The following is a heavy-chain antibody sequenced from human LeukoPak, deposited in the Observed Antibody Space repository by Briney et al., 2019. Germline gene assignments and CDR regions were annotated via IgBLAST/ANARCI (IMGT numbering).Heavy chain of an antibody. CDR2: ISYDGTNK. D-gene: IGHD3-9*01. J-gene: IGHJ3*02. CDR1: GFTFNTYA. CDR3: VILYYDILTGYPNAFDI. V-gene: IGHV3-30-3*01. Sequence: HPGGSLRLSCAASGFTFNTYAMSRVRQAPGKGLEWVAVISYDGTNKYYADSVKGRFTISRDNSKNTLYLQVDSLRAEDTAVYYCVILYYDILTGYPNAFDIWGQGTMVTVCS.